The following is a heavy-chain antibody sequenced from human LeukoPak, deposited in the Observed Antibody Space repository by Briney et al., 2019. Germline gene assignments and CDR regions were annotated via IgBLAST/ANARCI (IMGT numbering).Heavy chain of an antibody. CDR1: GFTFSSYG. CDR3: ARDVSGWLDY. CDR2: IWYDGSNK. Sequence: PGGSLRLSCAASGFTFSSYGMHWVRQAPGKGLEWVAVIWYDGSNKYYADSVKGRFTVSRDNSKNTLYLRMNSLRAEDTAVYYCARDVSGWLDYWGQGTLVTVSS. J-gene: IGHJ4*02. V-gene: IGHV3-33*01. D-gene: IGHD6-19*01.